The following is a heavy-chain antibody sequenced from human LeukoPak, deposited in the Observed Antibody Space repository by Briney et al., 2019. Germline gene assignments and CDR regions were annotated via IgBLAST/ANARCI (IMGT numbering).Heavy chain of an antibody. CDR2: IIPIFGTA. D-gene: IGHD5-18*01. CDR1: GYTFTSYA. V-gene: IGHV1-69*06. Sequence: SVKVSCKASGYTFTSYAMNWVRQAPGQGLEWMGGIIPIFGTANYAQKFQGRVTITADKSTSTAYMELSSLRSEDTAVYYCASTIQGGYSYGYGYWGQGTLVTVSS. J-gene: IGHJ4*02. CDR3: ASTIQGGYSYGYGY.